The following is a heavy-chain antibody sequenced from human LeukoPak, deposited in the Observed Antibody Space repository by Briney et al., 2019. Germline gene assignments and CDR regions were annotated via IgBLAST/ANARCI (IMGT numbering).Heavy chain of an antibody. CDR1: GYTFTSYY. D-gene: IGHD2-2*01. CDR2: INPSGGST. Sequence: ASVKVSCKASGYTFTSYYMHWVRQAPGQGLEWMGIINPSGGSTSYAQKFQGRVTMTRDTSTSTVYIELSSLRSEDTAVYYCARICASRAFDIWGQGTMVTVSS. J-gene: IGHJ3*02. V-gene: IGHV1-46*03. CDR3: ARICASRAFDI.